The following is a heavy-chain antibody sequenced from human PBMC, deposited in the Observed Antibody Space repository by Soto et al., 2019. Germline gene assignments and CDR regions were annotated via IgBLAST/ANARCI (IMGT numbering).Heavy chain of an antibody. D-gene: IGHD3-16*01. V-gene: IGHV1-3*01. CDR1: GYTFTSYA. CDR2: INAGNGNT. J-gene: IGHJ4*02. CDR3: ARVIGGLYYFDP. Sequence: GASVKVSCKASGYTFTSYAMHWVRQAPGQRLEWMGWINAGNGNTKYSQKFQGRVTITRDTSASTAYMELSSLRSEDTAVYYCARVIGGLYYFDPWGQGTLVTVSS.